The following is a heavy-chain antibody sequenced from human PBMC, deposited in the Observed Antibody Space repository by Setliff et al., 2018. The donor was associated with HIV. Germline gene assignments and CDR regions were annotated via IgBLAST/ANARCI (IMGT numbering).Heavy chain of an antibody. CDR3: AREGRQLWFFDF. CDR2: VYIRGSP. J-gene: IGHJ4*02. D-gene: IGHD5-18*01. CDR1: GGSISAYY. Sequence: PSETLSLTCTVSGGSISAYYWNWFRQPAGKGLEWIGRVYIRGSPNSNPSLMSRVTTSIDTSKNQFFLRLSSVTAADTAVYYCAREGRQLWFFDFWGQGALVTVSS. V-gene: IGHV4-4*07.